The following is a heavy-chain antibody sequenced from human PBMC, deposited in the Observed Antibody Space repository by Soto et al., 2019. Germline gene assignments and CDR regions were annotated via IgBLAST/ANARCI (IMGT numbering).Heavy chain of an antibody. V-gene: IGHV3-23*01. D-gene: IGHD3-3*01. CDR1: GFTFSSYA. CDR3: AKDLGTDDFWSAYYTYYYMDV. Sequence: EVQLLESGGGLVQPGGSLRLSCAASGFTFSSYALNWVRQAPGKGLEWVSVISGSGDNTYYADSVKGRFTISRDNSKNTLYLQTNSLTAEDTAVYYCAKDLGTDDFWSAYYTYYYMDVWGKGTTVTVSS. J-gene: IGHJ6*03. CDR2: ISGSGDNT.